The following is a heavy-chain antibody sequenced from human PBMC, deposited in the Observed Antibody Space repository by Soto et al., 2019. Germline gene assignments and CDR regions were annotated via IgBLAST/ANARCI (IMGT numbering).Heavy chain of an antibody. D-gene: IGHD4-17*01. CDR2: ISYDGSNK. CDR3: AKPHDYGDASPFDY. CDR1: GFTFSSYG. J-gene: IGHJ4*02. Sequence: GGSLRLSCAASGFTFSSYGMHWVRQAPGKGLEWVAVISYDGSNKYYADSVKGRFTISRDNSKNTPYLQMNSLRAEDTAVYYCAKPHDYGDASPFDYWGQGTLVTVSS. V-gene: IGHV3-30*18.